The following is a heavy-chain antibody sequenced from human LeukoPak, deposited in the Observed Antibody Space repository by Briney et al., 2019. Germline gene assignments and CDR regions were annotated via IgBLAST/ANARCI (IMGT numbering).Heavy chain of an antibody. CDR1: NDLISSDYF. CDR2: VSHSEDT. V-gene: IGHV4-38-2*02. J-gene: IGHJ6*03. CDR3: AREREYYYMDV. Sequence: PSETLSLTCTVSNDLISSDYFWAWIRQAPGKGLDYLGSVSHSEDTFYNPSLKTRVSISVDTSKNLFSLKLTSVTAADTAIYYCAREREYYYMDVWGKGTTVSVS.